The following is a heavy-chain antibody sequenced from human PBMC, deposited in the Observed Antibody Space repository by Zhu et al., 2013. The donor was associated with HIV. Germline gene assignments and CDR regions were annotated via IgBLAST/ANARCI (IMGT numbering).Heavy chain of an antibody. CDR2: IIPIFGTA. V-gene: IGHV1-69*01. D-gene: IGHD6-6*01. CDR3: ARDHRQLLLGGNPKYAFDI. Sequence: QVQLVQSGAEVKKPGSSVKVSCKASGGTFSSYAISWVRQAPGQGLEWMGGIIPIFGTANYAQKFQGRVTITADESTSTAYMELSSLRSEDTAVYYCARDHRQLLLGGNPKYAFDIWGQGTMVTVSS. CDR1: GGTFSSYA. J-gene: IGHJ3*02.